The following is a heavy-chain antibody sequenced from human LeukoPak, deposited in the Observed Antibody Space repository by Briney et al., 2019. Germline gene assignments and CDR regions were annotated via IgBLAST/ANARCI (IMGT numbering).Heavy chain of an antibody. V-gene: IGHV3-64D*06. CDR3: VKCSGGSSYAYFDY. J-gene: IGHJ4*02. D-gene: IGHD2-15*01. CDR1: GFTFSSYA. CDR2: ISISGCST. Sequence: TGGSLRLSCSASGFTFSSYALHWVRQAPARGLEYVSAISISGCSTYYADSVKGSFTISRDNSKNPLYLQMSSLRAEDWAVYCCVKCSGGSSYAYFDYWGQGTLVTVSS.